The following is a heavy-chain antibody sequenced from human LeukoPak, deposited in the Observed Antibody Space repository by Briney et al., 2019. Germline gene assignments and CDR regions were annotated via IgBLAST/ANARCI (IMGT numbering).Heavy chain of an antibody. J-gene: IGHJ5*02. Sequence: PGGSLRLSCAASGFTFSNYWMTWVRQAPGKGLEWVANINRDGSERYYVDSVKGRFTISRDDAKSSLYLQMNSLRAEDTAVYYCAKRPNNWFDPWGQGTLVTVSS. CDR3: AKRPNNWFDP. CDR1: GFTFSNYW. CDR2: INRDGSER. V-gene: IGHV3-7*03.